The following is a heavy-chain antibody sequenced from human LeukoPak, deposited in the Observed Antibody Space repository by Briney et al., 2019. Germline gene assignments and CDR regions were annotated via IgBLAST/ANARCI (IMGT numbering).Heavy chain of an antibody. CDR1: GFTFSSFS. J-gene: IGHJ4*02. V-gene: IGHV3-33*05. CDR2: ISYDGSAK. Sequence: GRTLRLSCAASGFTFSSFSIQWAPHAPHRGLDWATLISYDGSAKYFADSVKGRFTVSRHNSKNTLYLQMNSLRAEDTAVYYCARGWGGLGWFFDYWGQGTLVTVSS. D-gene: IGHD4-23*01. CDR3: ARGWGGLGWFFDY.